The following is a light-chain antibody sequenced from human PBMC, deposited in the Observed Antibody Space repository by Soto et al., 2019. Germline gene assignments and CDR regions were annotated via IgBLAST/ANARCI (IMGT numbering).Light chain of an antibody. V-gene: IGLV2-8*01. CDR2: EVD. J-gene: IGLJ1*01. CDR3: ASYAGSENYV. CDR1: SGDIGGYNY. Sequence: QSVLTQPPSASGSPGQSVTISCTGTSGDIGGYNYVSWFQQYPGKAPKLMIFEVDKRPSGVPDRFSGSKSGNTASLTVSGLRADDEADYYCASYAGSENYVFGTGTKVTVL.